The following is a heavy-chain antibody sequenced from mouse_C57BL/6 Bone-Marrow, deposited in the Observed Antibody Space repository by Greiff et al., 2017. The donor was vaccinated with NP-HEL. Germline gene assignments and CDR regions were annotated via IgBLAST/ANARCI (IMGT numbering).Heavy chain of an antibody. J-gene: IGHJ3*01. V-gene: IGHV14-4*01. Sequence: EVQLQQSGAELVRPGASVKLSCTASGFNIKDVYMHWVKQRPEQGLEWIGWIDPENGDTEYASKFQGKATITADTSSNTAYLQLSSLTSEDTAVYYCTVSYSNYWFAYWGQGTLVTVSA. CDR2: IDPENGDT. CDR3: TVSYSNYWFAY. CDR1: GFNIKDVY. D-gene: IGHD2-5*01.